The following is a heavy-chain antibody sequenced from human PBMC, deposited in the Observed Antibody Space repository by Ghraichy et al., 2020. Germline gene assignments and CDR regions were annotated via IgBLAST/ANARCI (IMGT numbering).Heavy chain of an antibody. V-gene: IGHV3-21*01. Sequence: GGSLRLSCAASGFTFNNYNMNWVHQVPGKGLEWVSSISIGGGYIYYADSVKGRFTISRDDAKNSLYMQMNSLRAEDTAVFYCARGGGGSYQRHDYFDYWGQGTLVTVSS. D-gene: IGHD1-26*01. CDR2: ISIGGGYI. CDR3: ARGGGGSYQRHDYFDY. J-gene: IGHJ4*02. CDR1: GFTFNNYN.